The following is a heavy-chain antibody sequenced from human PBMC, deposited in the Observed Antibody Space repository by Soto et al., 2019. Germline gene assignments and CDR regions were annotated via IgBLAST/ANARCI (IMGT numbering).Heavy chain of an antibody. CDR3: ARGVTH. CDR2: IYYSGST. CDR1: GGSISSGGYY. V-gene: IGHV4-31*03. J-gene: IGHJ4*02. D-gene: IGHD3-10*01. Sequence: QVQLQESGPGLVKPSQTLSLTCTVSGGSISSGGYYWSWIRQHPGKGLEWIGYIYYSGSTSYNPSLRGRLNLSVSTSKTQCSLKLRSETAADSSVYYCARGVTHCGEGNLVTVSS.